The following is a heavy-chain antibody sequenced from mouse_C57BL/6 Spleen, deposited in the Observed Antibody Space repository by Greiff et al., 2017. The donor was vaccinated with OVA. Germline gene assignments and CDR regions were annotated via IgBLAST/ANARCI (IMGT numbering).Heavy chain of an antibody. Sequence: DVQLVESEGGLVQPGSSMKLSCTASGFTFSDYYMAWVRQVPEKGLEWVANINYDGSSTYYLDSLKSRFIISRDNAKNILYLQMSSLKSEDTATYYCAREAYGSSLDYWGQGTTLTVSS. D-gene: IGHD1-1*01. CDR2: INYDGSST. CDR1: GFTFSDYY. V-gene: IGHV5-16*01. CDR3: AREAYGSSLDY. J-gene: IGHJ2*01.